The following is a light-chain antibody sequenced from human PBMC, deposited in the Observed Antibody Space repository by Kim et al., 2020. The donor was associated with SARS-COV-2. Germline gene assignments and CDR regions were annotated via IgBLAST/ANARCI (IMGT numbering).Light chain of an antibody. V-gene: IGLV2-14*03. Sequence: GPSFTISCTGTSSDVGRFDHVSWYQHHPGKVPKLLIYDVTNRPSGVSDRFSGAKSGNTASLTISGLQSEDEADYYCASYTSTSTYVFGTGTKVTVL. J-gene: IGLJ1*01. CDR1: SSDVGRFDH. CDR2: DVT. CDR3: ASYTSTSTYV.